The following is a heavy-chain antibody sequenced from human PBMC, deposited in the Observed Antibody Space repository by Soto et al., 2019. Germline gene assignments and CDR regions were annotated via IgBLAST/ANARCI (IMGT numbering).Heavy chain of an antibody. CDR1: GFTFSSRW. V-gene: IGHV3-74*01. CDR3: ARGTQTTVTTRLFDC. CDR2: INSDGTTI. J-gene: IGHJ4*02. D-gene: IGHD4-17*01. Sequence: GGSLRLSCAASGFTFSSRWMHWVRQAPGRGLVWVSRINSDGTTITYADSVKGRFTISRDNAKNTLYLQMNSLRAEDTAVYYCARGTQTTVTTRLFDCWGQGTLVTVSS.